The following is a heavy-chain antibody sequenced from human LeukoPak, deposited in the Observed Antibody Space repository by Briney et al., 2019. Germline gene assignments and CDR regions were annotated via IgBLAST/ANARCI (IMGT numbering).Heavy chain of an antibody. CDR2: IYSGGST. J-gene: IGHJ6*02. CDR1: GFTVSSNY. D-gene: IGHD6-13*01. Sequence: GGSLRLSCAASGFTVSSNYMCWVRQAPGKGLEWVSVIYSGGSTYYADSVKGRFTISRDNSKNTLYLQMNSLRAEDTAVYYCAKGIAAHKGFYYYYYGMDVWGQGTTVTVSS. V-gene: IGHV3-66*01. CDR3: AKGIAAHKGFYYYYYGMDV.